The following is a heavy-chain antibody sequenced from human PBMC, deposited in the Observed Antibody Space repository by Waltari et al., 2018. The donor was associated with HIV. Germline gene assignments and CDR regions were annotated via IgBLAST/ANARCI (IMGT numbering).Heavy chain of an antibody. CDR1: GGSMNSYY. V-gene: IGHV4-4*07. J-gene: IGHJ2*01. CDR2: IYTSGST. CDR3: ARGTYYFDTSSGYPPLDL. D-gene: IGHD3-22*01. Sequence: QVQLQQSGPRLMKPSETLSLTCIVSGGSMNSYYWNWLRQPAGKALEWIGRIYTSGSTKYNPSLKSRVSMSIATSKNQFSLNLTSVTAADTAVYYCARGTYYFDTSSGYPPLDLWGRGTLVTVSS.